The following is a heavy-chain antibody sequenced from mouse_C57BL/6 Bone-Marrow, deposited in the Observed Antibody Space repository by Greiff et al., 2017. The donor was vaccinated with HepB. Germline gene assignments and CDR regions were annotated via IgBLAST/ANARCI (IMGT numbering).Heavy chain of an antibody. CDR1: EYEFPSHD. V-gene: IGHV5-2*01. D-gene: IGHD2-1*01. Sequence: EVKLVESGGGLVQPGESLKLSCESNEYEFPSHDMSWVRKTPEKRLELVAAINSDGGSTYYPDNMERRFIISRDNTKKTLYLHMSRLRSEDTALYYCARVYYGYWYFDFWGTGTTVTVSS. CDR3: ARVYYGYWYFDF. J-gene: IGHJ1*03. CDR2: INSDGGST.